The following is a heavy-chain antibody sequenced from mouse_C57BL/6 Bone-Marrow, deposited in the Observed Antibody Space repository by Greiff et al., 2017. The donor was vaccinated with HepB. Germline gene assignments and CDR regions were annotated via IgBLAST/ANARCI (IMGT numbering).Heavy chain of an antibody. D-gene: IGHD1-1*01. CDR1: GFNIKDDY. J-gene: IGHJ4*01. V-gene: IGHV14-4*01. CDR2: IDPENGDT. Sequence: EVQLVESGAELVRPGASVKLSCTASGFNIKDDYMHWVKQRPEQGLEWIGWIDPENGDTEYASKFQGKATITADTSSNTAYLQLSSLTSEDTAVYYCTTWSLITTVRGVYAMDYWGQGTSVTVSS. CDR3: TTWSLITTVRGVYAMDY.